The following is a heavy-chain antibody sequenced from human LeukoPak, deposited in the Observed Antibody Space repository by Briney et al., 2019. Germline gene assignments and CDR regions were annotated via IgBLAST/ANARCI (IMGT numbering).Heavy chain of an antibody. Sequence: SETLSLTRTVSGGSVSNYYWSWIRQPPGKGLEWIGYIYYSGSTDYNPSLKSRVAISVDTSKNQFCLRLSSVTAADTAVYYCARAPAAGDYYGMDVWGQGTTVTVSS. CDR1: GGSVSNYY. V-gene: IGHV4-59*02. D-gene: IGHD6-13*01. CDR2: IYYSGST. J-gene: IGHJ6*02. CDR3: ARAPAAGDYYGMDV.